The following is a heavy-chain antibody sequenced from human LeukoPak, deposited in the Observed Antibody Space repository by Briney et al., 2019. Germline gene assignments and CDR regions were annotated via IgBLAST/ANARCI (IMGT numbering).Heavy chain of an antibody. J-gene: IGHJ4*02. D-gene: IGHD6-19*01. Sequence: ASVKASCKASGYTFTGYYMHWVRQAPGQGLEWMGWINPNSGGTNYAQKFQGRVTMTRDTSISTAYMELSRLRSDDTAVYYCARVREYSSGWSDFDYWGQGTLVTVSS. V-gene: IGHV1-2*02. CDR1: GYTFTGYY. CDR2: INPNSGGT. CDR3: ARVREYSSGWSDFDY.